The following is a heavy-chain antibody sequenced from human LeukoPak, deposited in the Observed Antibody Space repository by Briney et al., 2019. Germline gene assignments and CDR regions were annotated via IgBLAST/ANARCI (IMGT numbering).Heavy chain of an antibody. CDR2: ISAYTSNA. V-gene: IGHV1-18*01. D-gene: IGHD6-6*01. CDR1: GYTFTSYG. Sequence: ASVKVSCKASGYTFTSYGISWVRQAPGQGLEWMGGISAYTSNANYTQKFQGRITMTTDTSTSTLYMELRNLKSDDTAVYYCARARIPVRLFALDLWGQGTMVTVS. CDR3: ARARIPVRLFALDL. J-gene: IGHJ3*01.